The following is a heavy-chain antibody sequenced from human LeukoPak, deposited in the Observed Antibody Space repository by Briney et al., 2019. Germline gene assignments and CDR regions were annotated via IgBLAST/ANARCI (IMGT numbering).Heavy chain of an antibody. Sequence: QPGGSLRLSCTASGFSFSSYWMHWVRQPPGKGLVWVSRINSDGSSATYADSVKGRFTISRDNAKNTLYLQMNSLRAEDTAMYYCARVDYGDPLRHVFSIWCQWTMVNVSS. CDR1: GFSFSSYW. CDR3: ARVDYGDPLRHVFSI. J-gene: IGHJ3*02. V-gene: IGHV3-74*01. D-gene: IGHD4-17*01. CDR2: INSDGSSA.